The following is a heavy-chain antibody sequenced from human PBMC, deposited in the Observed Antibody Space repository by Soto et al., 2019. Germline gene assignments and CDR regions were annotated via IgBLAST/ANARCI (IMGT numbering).Heavy chain of an antibody. CDR2: IYYSGST. Sequence: SETLSLTCTVSGGSISSYYWSWIRQPPGKGLEWIGYIYYSGSTNYNPSLKSRVTISVDTSKNQFSLKLSSVTAADTAVYYCARGWLDDFWSGRLYYYYMDVWGKGTTVTVSS. CDR1: GGSISSYY. V-gene: IGHV4-59*08. D-gene: IGHD3-3*01. CDR3: ARGWLDDFWSGRLYYYYMDV. J-gene: IGHJ6*03.